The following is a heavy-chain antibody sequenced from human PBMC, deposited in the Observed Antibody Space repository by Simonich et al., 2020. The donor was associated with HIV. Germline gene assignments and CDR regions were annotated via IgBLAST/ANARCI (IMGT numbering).Heavy chain of an antibody. V-gene: IGHV7-4-1*02. CDR3: ARVAGVRPGTNWFDP. CDR2: TNTTTGNP. Sequence: QVQLVQSGSELKKPGASVKVSCKASGYSFNTNPMNWVRQAPGQGLEWMGWTNTTTGNPTYAQGFTGRFVLSLDTSVSTAFLQINSLKAEDTAVYYCARVAGVRPGTNWFDPWGQGTLVTVSS. J-gene: IGHJ5*02. CDR1: GYSFNTNP. D-gene: IGHD1-7*01.